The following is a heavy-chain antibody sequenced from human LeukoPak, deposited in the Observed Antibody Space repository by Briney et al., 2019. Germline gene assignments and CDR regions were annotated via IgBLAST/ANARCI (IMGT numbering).Heavy chain of an antibody. CDR3: ATRSGYSYRVY. J-gene: IGHJ4*02. Sequence: GGSLRLSCAASGFTFSSYAMSWVRQAPGKGLEWVSAISGSGGSTYYADSVKGRFTISRDNSKNTLYLQMNSLRAEDAAVYYCATRSGYSYRVYWGQGTLVTVSS. V-gene: IGHV3-23*01. D-gene: IGHD5-18*01. CDR1: GFTFSSYA. CDR2: ISGSGGST.